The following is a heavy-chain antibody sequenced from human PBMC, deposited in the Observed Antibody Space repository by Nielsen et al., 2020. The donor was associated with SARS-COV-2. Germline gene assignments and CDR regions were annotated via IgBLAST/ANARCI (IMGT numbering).Heavy chain of an antibody. J-gene: IGHJ4*02. CDR3: ARDMGPDTAIWSY. V-gene: IGHV3-53*01. Sequence: GESLKISCAASGFTVSSNYMSWVRQAPGRGLEWVSVIYSGGSTYYADYVKGRFTISRDNSKNTLYLQMNSLRAEDTAVYYCARDMGPDTAIWSYWGQGTLVTVSS. CDR2: IYSGGST. CDR1: GFTVSSNY. D-gene: IGHD5-18*01.